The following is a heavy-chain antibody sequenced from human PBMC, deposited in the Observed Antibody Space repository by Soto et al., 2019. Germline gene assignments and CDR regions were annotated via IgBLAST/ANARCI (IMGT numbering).Heavy chain of an antibody. CDR3: ARHLAYYYYYMDV. J-gene: IGHJ6*03. Sequence: QLQLQESGPGLVKPSETLSLTCTVSGGSISSSSYYWGWIRQPPGKGLEWIGSIYYSGSTYYNPSLKSRVTISVDTSKNQFSLKLSSVTAADTAVYYCARHLAYYYYYMDVWGKGTTVTVSS. D-gene: IGHD3-3*02. CDR2: IYYSGST. V-gene: IGHV4-39*01. CDR1: GGSISSSSYY.